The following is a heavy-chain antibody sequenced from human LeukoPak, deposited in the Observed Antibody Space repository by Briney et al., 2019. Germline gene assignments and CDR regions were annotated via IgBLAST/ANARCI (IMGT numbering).Heavy chain of an antibody. D-gene: IGHD6-13*01. V-gene: IGHV1-2*02. CDR2: INPNSGGT. Sequence: ASVTVSFKASGGTFINYAISWVRQAPGQGGEGMGWINPNSGGTNYAQKFQGRGTITRERSISTDYMEVRRLRSDDTAVYYCARGPIGAAAVDYWGQGTLVTVSS. CDR1: GGTFINYA. J-gene: IGHJ4*02. CDR3: ARGPIGAAAVDY.